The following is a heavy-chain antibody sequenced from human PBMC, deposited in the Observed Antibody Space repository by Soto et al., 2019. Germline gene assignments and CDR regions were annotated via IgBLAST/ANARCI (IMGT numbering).Heavy chain of an antibody. V-gene: IGHV3-7*01. CDR1: GVSISTGGYY. D-gene: IGHD6-13*01. CDR2: INQDRSEK. CDR3: ARDRAPAGWSYFDY. J-gene: IGHJ4*02. Sequence: PSETLSLTCTVSGVSISTGGYYWNWIRQHPGKGLEWVANINQDRSEKYYVDSVKGRFTISRDNAKNSLYLQMNSLRAEDTAVYYCARDRAPAGWSYFDYWGQGTLVTVSS.